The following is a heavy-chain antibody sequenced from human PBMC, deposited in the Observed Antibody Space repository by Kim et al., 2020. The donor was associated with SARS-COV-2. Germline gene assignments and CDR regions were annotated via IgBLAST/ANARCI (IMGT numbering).Heavy chain of an antibody. V-gene: IGHV4-34*12. D-gene: IGHD2-2*01. Sequence: SETLSLTCAVSGGPFSGYYWTWIRQPPGGGLEWIGEAFDSGITKYNPSPKSRLTISVDKSKNVFSLKLSSVTAGDTATYYCARHMRRAFDIWGQGTIVTVSS. CDR2: AFDSGIT. CDR1: GGPFSGYY. J-gene: IGHJ3*02. CDR3: ARHMRRAFDI.